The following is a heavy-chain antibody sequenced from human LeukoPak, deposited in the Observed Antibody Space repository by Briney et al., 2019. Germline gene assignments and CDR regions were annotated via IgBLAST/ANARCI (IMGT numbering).Heavy chain of an antibody. CDR1: GFTFSSYG. CDR2: MRYDGSNK. J-gene: IGHJ3*02. V-gene: IGHV3-30*02. CDR3: ANLGYDIPSDSDAFDI. Sequence: GGSLRLSCAASGFTFSSYGMHWVRQAPGKGLEWVAFMRYDGSNKYHADSVKGRFTISRDNSKNTLYLQMNSLRAEDTAVYYCANLGYDIPSDSDAFDIWGQGTMVTVSS. D-gene: IGHD3-9*01.